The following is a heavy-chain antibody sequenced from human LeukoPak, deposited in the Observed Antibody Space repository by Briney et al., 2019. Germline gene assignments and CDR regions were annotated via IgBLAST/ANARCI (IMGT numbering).Heavy chain of an antibody. V-gene: IGHV1-2*02. CDR1: GYTFTGYY. J-gene: IGHJ4*02. Sequence: ASVKVSCKASGYTFTGYYIHWVRQAPGQGLEWMGWINVKSGGTKYAQKFQGRVTMTRDTSISTAYMEVSRLGSDDTAVYYCARVHWYYYDTSDSVFDYWGQGTLVTVSS. CDR2: INVKSGGT. CDR3: ARVHWYYYDTSDSVFDY. D-gene: IGHD3-22*01.